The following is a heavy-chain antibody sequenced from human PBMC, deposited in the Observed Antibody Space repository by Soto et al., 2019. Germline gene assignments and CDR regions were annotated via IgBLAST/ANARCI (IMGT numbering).Heavy chain of an antibody. Sequence: GESLKISCAASGFTFSSYGMHWVRQAPGKGLEWVAVISYDGSNKYYADSVKGRFTISRDNSKNTLYLQMNSLRAEDTAVYYCAKDGITMVRGVRGNWFDPWGQGTLVTVSS. V-gene: IGHV3-30*18. D-gene: IGHD3-10*01. CDR1: GFTFSSYG. CDR2: ISYDGSNK. CDR3: AKDGITMVRGVRGNWFDP. J-gene: IGHJ5*02.